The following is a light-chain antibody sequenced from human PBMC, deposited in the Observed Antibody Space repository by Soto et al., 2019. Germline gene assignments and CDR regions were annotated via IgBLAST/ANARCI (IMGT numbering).Light chain of an antibody. CDR3: QQYNNWPWT. CDR1: QSVSSN. J-gene: IGKJ1*01. V-gene: IGKV3-15*01. Sequence: EIVMTQSPATLSVSPGERATLSCRASQSVSSNLAWYQQKPGQAPWLLIYAASTRATGIPVRFSGSGSETEFTLTISSLQSEDFAVYYCQQYNNWPWTFGQGTKVEIK. CDR2: AAS.